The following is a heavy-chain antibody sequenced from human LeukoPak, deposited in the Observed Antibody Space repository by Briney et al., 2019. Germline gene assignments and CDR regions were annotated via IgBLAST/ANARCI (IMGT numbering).Heavy chain of an antibody. V-gene: IGHV3-48*02. D-gene: IGHD3-3*01. CDR1: GFTFNSYT. CDR3: APRGVVIDY. CDR2: ISSSRSTI. J-gene: IGHJ4*02. Sequence: GGSLRLSCAASGFTFNSYTMNWVRQAPGKGLEWVSYISSSRSTIYYADSVKGRFTISRDNAKNSLYLQMSSLRDEDTAVYYCAPRGVVIDYWGQGTLVTVSS.